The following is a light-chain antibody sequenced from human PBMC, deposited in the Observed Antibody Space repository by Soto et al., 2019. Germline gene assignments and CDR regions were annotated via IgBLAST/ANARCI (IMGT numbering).Light chain of an antibody. CDR2: GAS. Sequence: EIVMTQSPATLSVSPGERATLSCRASQSVSSNLAWYQQKPGQTPRLLIYGASTRATGIPARFSGSGSGTKFTFTISSLQSEDFAVYYCQQYNNWPRTFGQGTKVEIK. J-gene: IGKJ1*01. V-gene: IGKV3-15*01. CDR1: QSVSSN. CDR3: QQYNNWPRT.